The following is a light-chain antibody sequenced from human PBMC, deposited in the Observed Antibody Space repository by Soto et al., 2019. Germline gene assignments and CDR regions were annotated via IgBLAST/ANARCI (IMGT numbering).Light chain of an antibody. V-gene: IGKV3-20*01. Sequence: EIVLTQSPGTLSLSPGERATLSCRASQSISGSYLAWFQQKPGQAPRLLIYGASSRATGIPDRFRGSGSGTDFTLTISSLEPEAFAVYFCQQYDSLLFGQGTRLEIK. CDR3: QQYDSLL. CDR2: GAS. J-gene: IGKJ5*01. CDR1: QSISGSY.